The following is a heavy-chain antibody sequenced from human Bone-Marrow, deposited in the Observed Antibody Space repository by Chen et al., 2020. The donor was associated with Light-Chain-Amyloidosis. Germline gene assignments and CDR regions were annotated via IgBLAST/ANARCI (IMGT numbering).Heavy chain of an antibody. CDR1: GYTFTGYY. D-gene: IGHD6-19*01. J-gene: IGHJ6*02. CDR2: VNPNNGGI. V-gene: IGHV1-2*02. Sequence: QVQLVQSGAELRKPGASVKVSCKAYGYTFTGYYLYWVRQAPGQGLEWVGWVNPNNGGINYAQKFQDRVSMTRHTTVSTVYMELSRLTSDDTAVYFCARDMSPGIAVSGPYGMDVWGQGTTVTVSS. CDR3: ARDMSPGIAVSGPYGMDV.